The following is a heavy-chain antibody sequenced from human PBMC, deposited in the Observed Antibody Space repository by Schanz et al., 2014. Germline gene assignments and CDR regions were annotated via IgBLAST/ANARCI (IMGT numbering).Heavy chain of an antibody. CDR1: GYTFTSSG. D-gene: IGHD1-26*01. CDR3: ARDRDQWDGNFCDF. J-gene: IGHJ4*02. V-gene: IGHV1-18*01. CDR2: INGYNAHT. Sequence: QVQLVQSGAAVKKPGASVKVSCKASGYTFTSSGFSWVRQAPGQGLEWMGWINGYNAHTNYAQKFQGRVTMTTDTSTSTVYMELRSLRSDDTAVYYCARDRDQWDGNFCDFWGQGTLVTVSS.